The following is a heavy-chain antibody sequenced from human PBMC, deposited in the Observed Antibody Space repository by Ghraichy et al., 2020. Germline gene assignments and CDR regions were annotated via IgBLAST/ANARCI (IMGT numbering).Heavy chain of an antibody. D-gene: IGHD2-2*01. V-gene: IGHV4-59*01. CDR1: GGSISSYY. CDR3: ARVLWGGYCSSTSCEHTFDY. J-gene: IGHJ4*02. Sequence: SETLSLTCTVSGGSISSYYWSWIRQPPGKGLEWIGYIYYSGSTNYNPSLKSRVTISVDTSKNQFSLKLSSVTAADTAVYYCARVLWGGYCSSTSCEHTFDYWGQGTLVTVSS. CDR2: IYYSGST.